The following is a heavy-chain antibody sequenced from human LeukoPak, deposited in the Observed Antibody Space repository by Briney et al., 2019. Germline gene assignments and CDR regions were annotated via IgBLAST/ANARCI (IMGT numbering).Heavy chain of an antibody. CDR2: IYHSGST. CDR3: ARVHYGDYPSVDC. J-gene: IGHJ4*02. CDR1: GYSISSGYY. Sequence: SETLSLTCTVSGYSISSGYYWGWIRQPPGKGLEWIGSIYHSGSTYYNPSLKSRVTISVDTSKNQFSLKLSSVTAADTAVYYCARVHYGDYPSVDCWGQGTLVTVSS. D-gene: IGHD4-17*01. V-gene: IGHV4-38-2*02.